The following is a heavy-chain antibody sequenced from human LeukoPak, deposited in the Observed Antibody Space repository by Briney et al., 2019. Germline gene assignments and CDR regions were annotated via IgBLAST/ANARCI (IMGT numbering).Heavy chain of an antibody. Sequence: GESLKISCRTSGYTFTSYWIVWVRLMPGKGLEWMGFINPGDSSIRYSPSFRGQVTISADKSISTAYLQWSSLKASDTAMYYCARHRAIFGVVTPDYWGQGTLVTVSS. V-gene: IGHV5-51*01. CDR1: GYTFTSYW. CDR2: INPGDSSI. D-gene: IGHD3-3*01. CDR3: ARHRAIFGVVTPDY. J-gene: IGHJ4*02.